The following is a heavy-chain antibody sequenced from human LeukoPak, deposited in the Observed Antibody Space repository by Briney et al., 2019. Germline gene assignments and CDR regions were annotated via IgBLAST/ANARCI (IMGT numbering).Heavy chain of an antibody. J-gene: IGHJ5*02. CDR1: GGSISSYY. D-gene: IGHD3-9*01. CDR2: IYTSGST. Sequence: SETLSLTCTVSGGSISSYYWSWIRQPAGKGLEWIGRIYTSGSTNYNPSLKSRVTMSVDTSKNQFSLKLSSVTAADTAVYYRARQVLTGYRGWFDPWGQGTLVTVSS. V-gene: IGHV4-4*07. CDR3: ARQVLTGYRGWFDP.